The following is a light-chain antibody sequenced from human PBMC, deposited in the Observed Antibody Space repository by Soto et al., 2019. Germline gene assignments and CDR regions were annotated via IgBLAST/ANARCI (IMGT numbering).Light chain of an antibody. J-gene: IGKJ2*01. CDR3: QHRSNWPKT. Sequence: EIVLTQSPATLSLSPGETATLSCRASQSVSSYLAWYQQKPGQAPRLLIYDASNRATGIPARFSGSGSRTDFPLTISSLAPQDFAVYYCQHRSNWPKTFGQGTKLEIK. CDR1: QSVSSY. CDR2: DAS. V-gene: IGKV3-11*01.